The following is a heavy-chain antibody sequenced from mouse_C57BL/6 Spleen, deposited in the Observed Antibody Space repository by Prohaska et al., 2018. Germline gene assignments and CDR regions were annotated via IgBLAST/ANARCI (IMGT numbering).Heavy chain of an antibody. V-gene: IGHV1-69*01. CDR1: GYTFTSYW. D-gene: IGHD2-5*01. CDR2: IDPSDSYT. CDR3: ARRDYSNYGWYFDV. J-gene: IGHJ1*03. Sequence: QVQLQQPGAELVMPGASVKLSCKASGYTFTSYWMHWVKQRPGQGLEWIGEIDPSDSYTNYNQKFKGKATWTVDKSSSTAYMQLSSLTSEDSAVYYCARRDYSNYGWYFDVWGTGTTVTVSS.